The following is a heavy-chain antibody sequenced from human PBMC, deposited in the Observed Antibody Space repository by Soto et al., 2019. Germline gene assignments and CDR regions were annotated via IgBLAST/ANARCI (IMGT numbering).Heavy chain of an antibody. V-gene: IGHV1-18*01. J-gene: IGHJ6*02. D-gene: IGHD6-19*01. Sequence: QVQLVQSGGEVKKPGASVKVSCKASGYTFTTYDLSWVRQAPGQGLEWMGWISAYNGNTNYAQNLQGRVTMTTDTSTSTAYMELRSLRSDDTAVYYCASVRGCYYHMDVWGQGTTVTVSS. CDR2: ISAYNGNT. CDR3: ASVRGCYYHMDV. CDR1: GYTFTTYD.